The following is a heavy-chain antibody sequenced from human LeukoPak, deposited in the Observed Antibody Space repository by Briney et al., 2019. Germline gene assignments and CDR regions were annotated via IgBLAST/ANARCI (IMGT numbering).Heavy chain of an antibody. Sequence: GGSLRLFCAASGFSFSGSAMPWVRQASGKGLEWVGRIRSKANSYATAYAASVKGRFTISRDDSKNTAYLQMNSLKTEDTAVYCCTKYVDYFGDVWGKGTTVTVSS. CDR3: TKYVDYFGDV. CDR1: GFSFSGSA. D-gene: IGHD4-17*01. CDR2: IRSKANSYAT. V-gene: IGHV3-73*01. J-gene: IGHJ6*04.